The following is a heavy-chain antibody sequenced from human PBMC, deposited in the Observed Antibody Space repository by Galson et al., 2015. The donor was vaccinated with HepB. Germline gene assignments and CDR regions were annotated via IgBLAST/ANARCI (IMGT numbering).Heavy chain of an antibody. J-gene: IGHJ6*03. CDR2: IWYDGANK. Sequence: LRLSCAASGFTFSSYGMHWVRQAPGKGLEWVAVIWYDGANKYYADSVKGRFTISRDNAKNSLYLQMNSLRAEDTAVYYCAGIEDYYYYYMDVWGKGTTVTVSS. CDR1: GFTFSSYG. V-gene: IGHV3-33*03. D-gene: IGHD2-15*01. CDR3: AGIEDYYYYYMDV.